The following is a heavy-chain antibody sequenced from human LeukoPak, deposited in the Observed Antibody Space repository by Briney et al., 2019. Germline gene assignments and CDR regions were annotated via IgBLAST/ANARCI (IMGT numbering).Heavy chain of an antibody. CDR2: IKQDGSEK. CDR1: GFTFSSYW. J-gene: IGHJ6*03. Sequence: GGSLRLSCAASGFTFSSYWMSWVRQAPGKGLEWVANIKQDGSEKYYVDSVKGRFTISRDNAKNSLYLQMNSLRAEDTAVYYCARERIIAVAGTRNYYYYYYMDVWGKGTTVTVSS. V-gene: IGHV3-7*01. CDR3: ARERIIAVAGTRNYYYYYYMDV. D-gene: IGHD6-19*01.